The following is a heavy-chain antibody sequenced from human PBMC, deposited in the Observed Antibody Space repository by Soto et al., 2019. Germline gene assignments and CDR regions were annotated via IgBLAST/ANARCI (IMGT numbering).Heavy chain of an antibody. J-gene: IGHJ5*02. Sequence: GGSLRLSCAASGFTFSDYYMTWIRQAPGKGLEWVSYISSTSGTISYADSVKVRFTLSRDNAKNSLYLQMISLRAEDTAVYYCARAMSRSKTAFDXWGQGALVTVSX. CDR2: ISSTSGTI. D-gene: IGHD3-10*02. V-gene: IGHV3-11*01. CDR3: ARAMSRSKTAFDX. CDR1: GFTFSDYY.